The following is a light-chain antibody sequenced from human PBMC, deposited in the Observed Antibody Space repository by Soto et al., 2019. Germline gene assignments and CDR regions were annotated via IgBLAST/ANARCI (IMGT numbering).Light chain of an antibody. V-gene: IGKV1-9*01. CDR1: QGISNY. Sequence: DIRLTHSPSFLSASLGDRVTITCRASQGISNYLAWYQQKPGKVTKLLTYAASTLQSGVPSRFSGSGSGTEFTLTISSLQSEDVAVYYCQHYNSLLGPFGGGTKVDI. CDR3: QHYNSLLGP. CDR2: AAS. J-gene: IGKJ4*01.